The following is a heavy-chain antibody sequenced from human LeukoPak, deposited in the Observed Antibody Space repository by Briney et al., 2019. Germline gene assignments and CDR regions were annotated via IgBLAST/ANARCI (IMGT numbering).Heavy chain of an antibody. CDR1: GYTFADYY. J-gene: IGHJ3*02. CDR2: INPDNGGT. D-gene: IGHD3-9*01. Sequence: GASVKVSCKASGYTFADYYMNWVRQAPGQGLEWMGWINPDNGGTNYAQKFQGRVTMTRDTSISTAYMELSRLRSDDTAVYYCARDRLNTNTWYYDILTGYYSGAFDIWGQGTMVTVSS. V-gene: IGHV1-2*02. CDR3: ARDRLNTNTWYYDILTGYYSGAFDI.